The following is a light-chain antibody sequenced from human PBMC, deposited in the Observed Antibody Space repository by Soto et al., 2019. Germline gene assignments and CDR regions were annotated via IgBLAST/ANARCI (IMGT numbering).Light chain of an antibody. Sequence: EIVLTQSPGTLSFSPGERATLSCSSSQSLSSNYLAWYQQRPGQAPRLLIYGASTRATGIPDRFSGSGSGTDFTLTISRLEPEDFAVYYCQEHGSSPRTFGQGTKVDI. V-gene: IGKV3-20*01. CDR1: QSLSSNY. J-gene: IGKJ1*01. CDR3: QEHGSSPRT. CDR2: GAS.